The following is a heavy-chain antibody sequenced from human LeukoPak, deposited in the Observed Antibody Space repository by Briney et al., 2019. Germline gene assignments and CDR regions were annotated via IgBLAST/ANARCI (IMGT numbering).Heavy chain of an antibody. D-gene: IGHD3-22*01. CDR3: ASHDYYDSSGLRI. CDR1: GGSISSYY. J-gene: IGHJ4*02. Sequence: SETPSLTCTVSGGSISSYYWSWIRQPPGKGLEWIGYIYYSGSTNYNPSLKSRVTISVDTSKNQFSLKLSSVTAADTAVYYCASHDYYDSSGLRIWGQGTLVTVSS. V-gene: IGHV4-59*01. CDR2: IYYSGST.